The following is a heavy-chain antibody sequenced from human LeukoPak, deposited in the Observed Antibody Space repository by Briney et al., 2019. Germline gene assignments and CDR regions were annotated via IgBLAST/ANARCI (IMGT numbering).Heavy chain of an antibody. Sequence: PGGSLRLSCETSGFTFCSYAMHWVRRAPGKGPEWVAVVSYDGSNKYYADSVKGRFTLSRDNSKKTMYLQMNSLRAEDTAVYYCAKESRWIQLWGQANWFDPWGQGTLVTVSS. CDR3: AKESRWIQLWGQANWFDP. V-gene: IGHV3-30*04. D-gene: IGHD5-18*01. J-gene: IGHJ5*02. CDR2: VSYDGSNK. CDR1: GFTFCSYA.